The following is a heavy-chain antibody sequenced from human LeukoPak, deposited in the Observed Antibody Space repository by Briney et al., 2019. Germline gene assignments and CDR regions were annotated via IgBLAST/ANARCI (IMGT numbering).Heavy chain of an antibody. J-gene: IGHJ4*02. V-gene: IGHV3-48*03. Sequence: PGGSLRLSCAASGFTFSNYEMNWVRQTPGKGLEWVSYISDHGKSRNYVDSVKGRFTISRDNAKNSLYLQMSSLRVEDTAVYFCARARIAAHLLDYWGQGALVTVS. CDR3: ARARIAAHLLDY. CDR1: GFTFSNYE. D-gene: IGHD6-13*01. CDR2: ISDHGKSR.